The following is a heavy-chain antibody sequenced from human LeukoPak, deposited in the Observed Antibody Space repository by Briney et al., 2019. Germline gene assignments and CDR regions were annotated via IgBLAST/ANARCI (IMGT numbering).Heavy chain of an antibody. CDR2: IGGSGVAM. J-gene: IGHJ6*03. CDR3: ANTGFQWGEYFYYIDV. V-gene: IGHV3-23*01. CDR1: GFTFSNYA. D-gene: IGHD1-14*01. Sequence: GGSLRLSCAASGFTFSNYAMTWVRQAPGQGLEWVSTIGGSGVAMFYADSVKGRFTISRDNSRDTLYFQMNSLIYEDTAVYYCANTGFQWGEYFYYIDVWGKGTTVTVS.